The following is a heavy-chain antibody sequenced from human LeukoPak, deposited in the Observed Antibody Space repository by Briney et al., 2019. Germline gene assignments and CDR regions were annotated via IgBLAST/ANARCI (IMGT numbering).Heavy chain of an antibody. J-gene: IGHJ4*02. V-gene: IGHV1-2*02. CDR3: GTLLSNGPFDY. Sequence: GASLKVSCKASGYTLTGYYMHCVRQAPGQGLEWMGYIYPNSGATKYAQTFQGRVTMTRDKSISTAYMDLSGLRSDDTAVYYCGTLLSNGPFDYWGQGSLVTVSS. CDR1: GYTLTGYY. CDR2: IYPNSGAT.